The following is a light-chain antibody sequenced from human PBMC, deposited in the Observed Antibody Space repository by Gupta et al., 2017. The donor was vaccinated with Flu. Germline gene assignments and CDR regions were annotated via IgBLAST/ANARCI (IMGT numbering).Light chain of an antibody. V-gene: IGLV2-14*01. J-gene: IGLJ2*01. Sequence: GKAFAISVTVTNSYIGAYSYGSGYQQHPGKGPILMIDEGINRTSGVSTRFSGSKSGNTAALTIAGLQAEDESDYYCDSDGAVGVCGGGTKVT. CDR2: EGI. CDR3: DSDGAVGV. CDR1: NSYIGAYSY.